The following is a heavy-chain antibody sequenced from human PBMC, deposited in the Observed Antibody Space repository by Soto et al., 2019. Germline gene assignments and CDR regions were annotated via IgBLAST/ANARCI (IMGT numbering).Heavy chain of an antibody. CDR2: INAANGNT. CDR1: GYTFTTYA. J-gene: IGHJ4*02. Sequence: QVQLVQSGAEVKKPGASVKVSCKASGYTFTTYAMHWVRQAPGQRLEWMGWINAANGNTKYSQKFQGRVTITRDISASTAYMELSSLRSEDTAVYYCARSLMNTAMVTFYYFDYWGQGTLVTVSS. CDR3: ARSLMNTAMVTFYYFDY. V-gene: IGHV1-3*01. D-gene: IGHD5-18*01.